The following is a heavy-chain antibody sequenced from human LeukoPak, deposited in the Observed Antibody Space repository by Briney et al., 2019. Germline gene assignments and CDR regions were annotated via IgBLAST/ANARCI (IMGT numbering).Heavy chain of an antibody. J-gene: IGHJ6*02. CDR1: GFTVSSNY. Sequence: PGGSLRLSCAASGFTVSSNYMSWVRQAPGKGLEWVSVIHSGGSTYYADSVKGRFTISRDNSKNTLYLQMNSLRAEDTAVYYCAGGYSYGGVYYYYGMDVWGQGTTVTVSS. D-gene: IGHD5-18*01. V-gene: IGHV3-53*01. CDR2: IHSGGST. CDR3: AGGYSYGGVYYYYGMDV.